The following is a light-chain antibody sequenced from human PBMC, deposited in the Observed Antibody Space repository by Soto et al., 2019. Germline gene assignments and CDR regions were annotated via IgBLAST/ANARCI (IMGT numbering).Light chain of an antibody. CDR2: DVS. CDR1: SSDVGGYDY. Sequence: QSALTQPASVSGSPGQSITISCTGTSSDVGGYDYVSWYQQHPGKAPKLMIYDVSNRPSGVSDRFSGSKSGNTASLTISGFQVEDEADYYCSSYTSSSTLVFGTGTKDTAL. V-gene: IGLV2-14*01. J-gene: IGLJ1*01. CDR3: SSYTSSSTLV.